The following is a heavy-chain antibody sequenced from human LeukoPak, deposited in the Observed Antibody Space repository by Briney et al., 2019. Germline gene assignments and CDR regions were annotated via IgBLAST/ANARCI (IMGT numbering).Heavy chain of an antibody. Sequence: ASVKVSCKASGYTFTNNYLHWVRQAPGQGLEWMGMIYPRDGSTSYAQNFQGRVTVTRDTSTTTVHMELRGLRSEDTAVYYCARDQEGFDYWGKGTVVTVSS. J-gene: IGHJ4*02. V-gene: IGHV1-46*01. CDR1: GYTFTNNY. CDR3: ARDQEGFDY. CDR2: IYPRDGST.